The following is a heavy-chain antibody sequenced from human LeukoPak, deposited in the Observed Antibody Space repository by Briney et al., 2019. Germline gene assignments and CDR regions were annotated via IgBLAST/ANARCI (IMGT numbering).Heavy chain of an antibody. CDR2: IWYDGSNQ. D-gene: IGHD1-26*01. J-gene: IGHJ5*02. CDR3: ARNSGSYSLWHWFDP. V-gene: IGHV3-33*01. Sequence: GGSLRLSCAASGFTFSSYGMHWVRQAPGKGLEWVAVIWYDGSNQYYGDSVKGRFTISRDNSKKTLYLQMNGLRAEDTAVHYCARNSGSYSLWHWFDPWGQGTLVTVSS. CDR1: GFTFSSYG.